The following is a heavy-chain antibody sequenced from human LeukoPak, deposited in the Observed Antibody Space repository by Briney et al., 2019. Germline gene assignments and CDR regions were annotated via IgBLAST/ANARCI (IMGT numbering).Heavy chain of an antibody. Sequence: ETLSLTCAVSGGSISSSNWWSWVRQPPGKGLEWVGRIKRKSDGGTTDYAAPVKGRFTISRDDSKSILYLQMNSLKTEDTAVYYCTTSGNPSLIDMWGQGTMVTVSS. CDR3: TTSGNPSLIDM. V-gene: IGHV3-15*07. CDR2: IKRKSDGGTT. J-gene: IGHJ3*02. D-gene: IGHD1-26*01. CDR1: GGSISSSNW.